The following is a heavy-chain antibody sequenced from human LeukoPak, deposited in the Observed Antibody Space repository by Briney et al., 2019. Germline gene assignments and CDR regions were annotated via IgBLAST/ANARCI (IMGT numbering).Heavy chain of an antibody. D-gene: IGHD5-18*01. J-gene: IGHJ4*02. CDR2: IYYTGST. CDR3: AREFSYGLRGFYFDY. CDR1: GGSISSYH. V-gene: IGHV4-59*01. Sequence: PETLSLTCTVSGGSISSYHWSWIRQPPGKGLEWIGYIYYTGSTSYNPSLKSRVTISVDTSKNQFSLKLSSVTAADTAVYYCAREFSYGLRGFYFDYWGQGTLVTVSS.